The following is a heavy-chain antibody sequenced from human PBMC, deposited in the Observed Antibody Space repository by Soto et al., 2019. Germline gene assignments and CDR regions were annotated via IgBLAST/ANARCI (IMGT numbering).Heavy chain of an antibody. V-gene: IGHV1-69*01. J-gene: IGHJ3*01. CDR1: GGTFSSYA. Sequence: QVQLVQSGAEVKKPGSSVKVSCKASGGTFSSYAISWVRQAPGQGLEWMGGIIPIFGTAHYAQKFQGRVTMTAAESTSTADTELSSVRSEETAVYYCAGPRSGGCNSGAVDLWGQGTMVSVSS. D-gene: IGHD6-19*01. CDR2: IIPIFGTA. CDR3: AGPRSGGCNSGAVDL.